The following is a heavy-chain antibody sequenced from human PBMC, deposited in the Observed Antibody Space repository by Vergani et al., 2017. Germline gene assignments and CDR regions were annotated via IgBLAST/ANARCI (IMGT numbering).Heavy chain of an antibody. J-gene: IGHJ4*02. Sequence: QVQLVESGGGVVQPGRSLRLSCAASGFTFSSYAMHWVRQAPGKGLEWVAVISYDGSNKYYADSVKGRFTISRDNSKNTLYLQMNSLRAEDTAVYYCARSSSSRKGPDYWGQGTLVTVSS. D-gene: IGHD2-2*01. CDR1: GFTFSSYA. V-gene: IGHV3-30*01. CDR3: ARSSSSRKGPDY. CDR2: ISYDGSNK.